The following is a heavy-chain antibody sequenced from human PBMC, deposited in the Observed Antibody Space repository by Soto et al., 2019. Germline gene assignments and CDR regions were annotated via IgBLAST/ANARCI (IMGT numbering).Heavy chain of an antibody. CDR2: IIPIFGTA. J-gene: IGHJ6*02. D-gene: IGHD1-1*01. CDR3: AGDGNWSSDFYYGMDV. Sequence: QVQLVQSGAEVKKPGSSVKVSCKASGGTFSSYAISWVRQAPGQGLEWMGGIIPIFGTANYAQKLQGRVTITADKSTSTAYMELSSLRSEDTAVYYGAGDGNWSSDFYYGMDVWGQGTTVTVSS. CDR1: GGTFSSYA. V-gene: IGHV1-69*06.